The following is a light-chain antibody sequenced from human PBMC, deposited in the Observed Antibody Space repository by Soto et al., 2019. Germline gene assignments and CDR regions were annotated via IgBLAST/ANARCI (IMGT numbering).Light chain of an antibody. CDR1: QSVSNY. Sequence: EIVLTHSPATLSLSPCERATLSFRTSQSVSNYLAWYQQKPGQAPRLLMYDASNRATGIPARFSGSGSGTDFTLTISRLEPEDFAVYYCQQYGSSPLTFGGGTRWIS. V-gene: IGKV3-20*01. J-gene: IGKJ4*01. CDR3: QQYGSSPLT. CDR2: DAS.